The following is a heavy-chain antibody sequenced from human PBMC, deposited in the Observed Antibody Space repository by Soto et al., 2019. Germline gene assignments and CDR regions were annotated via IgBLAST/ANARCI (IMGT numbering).Heavy chain of an antibody. V-gene: IGHV3-33*01. Sequence: GGSLRLSCAASGFTFSSYGMHWVRQAPGKGLERVAVIWYDGSNKYYADSVKGRFTISRDNSKNTLYLQMNSLRAEDTAVYYCARDPGYLLTGTKYYFDYWGQGTLVTVSS. CDR2: IWYDGSNK. CDR3: ARDPGYLLTGTKYYFDY. D-gene: IGHD1-20*01. J-gene: IGHJ4*02. CDR1: GFTFSSYG.